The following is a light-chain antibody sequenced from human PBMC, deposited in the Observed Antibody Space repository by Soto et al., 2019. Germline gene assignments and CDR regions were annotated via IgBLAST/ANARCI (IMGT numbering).Light chain of an antibody. CDR2: GAS. Sequence: EIVLTQSPGTLSLSPGERAALSCRASQRVSSSYLAWYQQKRGQAPRLLIYGASSRATGVPDRFRGSGSGTDFTLTISRLEPEDFAVYYCLQYGDLITFGQGTRLQIK. CDR1: QRVSSSY. J-gene: IGKJ5*01. CDR3: LQYGDLIT. V-gene: IGKV3-20*01.